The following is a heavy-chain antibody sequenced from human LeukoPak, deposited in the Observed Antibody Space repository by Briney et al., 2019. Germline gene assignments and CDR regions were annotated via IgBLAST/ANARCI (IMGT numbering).Heavy chain of an antibody. CDR3: TTSWPKVREGDQ. Sequence: GGSLRLSCAASGFTFSSYAMHWVRQAPGKGLEWLAEIAAGGDGAYHADSVKGRFSISRDNSKNTLYLQMNSLRAEDTAVYYCTTSWPKVREGDQWGQGTLVTVSS. CDR2: IAAGGDGA. D-gene: IGHD3-10*01. V-gene: IGHV3-23*01. CDR1: GFTFSSYA. J-gene: IGHJ4*02.